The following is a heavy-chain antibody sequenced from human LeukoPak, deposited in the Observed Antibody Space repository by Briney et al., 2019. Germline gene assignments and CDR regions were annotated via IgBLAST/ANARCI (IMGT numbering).Heavy chain of an antibody. V-gene: IGHV3-30*02. CDR3: ARPRETLRGPYFDN. CDR1: GFTFNNYG. J-gene: IGHJ4*02. D-gene: IGHD3-16*01. Sequence: GGSLRLSCAASGFTFNNYGMHWVRQAPGKGLEWVAFIRYNGNNQYYADSVKGRFTISRDNSKNTLYLQMNSLRSEDTAIYYCARPRETLRGPYFDNWGQGTLVTVSS. CDR2: IRYNGNNQ.